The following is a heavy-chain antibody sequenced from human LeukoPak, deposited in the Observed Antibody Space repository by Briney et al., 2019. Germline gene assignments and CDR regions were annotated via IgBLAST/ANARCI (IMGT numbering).Heavy chain of an antibody. Sequence: SETLSLTCTVSGGSISSYYWSWIRQPPGKGLEWIGYIYYSGSTNYNPSLKSRVTISVDTSKNQFSLKLSSVTAADTAMYYCARELGFSSPFDYWGQGTLVTVSS. V-gene: IGHV4-59*01. D-gene: IGHD6-6*01. CDR1: GGSISSYY. J-gene: IGHJ4*02. CDR2: IYYSGST. CDR3: ARELGFSSPFDY.